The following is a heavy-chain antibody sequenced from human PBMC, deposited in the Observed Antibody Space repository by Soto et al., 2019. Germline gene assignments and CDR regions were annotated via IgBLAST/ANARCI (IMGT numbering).Heavy chain of an antibody. CDR2: ISGSGGNT. V-gene: IGHV3-23*01. CDR1: GFTFSSYA. Sequence: PGGSLRLSCAASGFTFSSYAMSWVRQAPGKGLEWVSSISGSGGNTYYADSVKGRFTISRDNSGNTLYLQMNSLRAEDTAVYYCAKDFYHSSGYIFWFAPWGQGTLVTVSS. CDR3: AKDFYHSSGYIFWFAP. D-gene: IGHD3-22*01. J-gene: IGHJ5*02.